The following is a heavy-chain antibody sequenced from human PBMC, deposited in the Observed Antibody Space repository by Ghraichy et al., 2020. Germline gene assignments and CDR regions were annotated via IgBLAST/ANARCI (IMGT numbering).Heavy chain of an antibody. CDR1: GGTFSSYA. CDR2: IIPIFGTA. D-gene: IGHD2-8*01. V-gene: IGHV1-69*13. J-gene: IGHJ6*02. Sequence: SVKVSCKASGGTFSSYAISWVRQAPGQGLEWMGGIIPIFGTANYAQKFQGRVTITADESTSTAYMELSSLRSEDTAVYYCARVSRATLMVYAIRYYGMDVWGHGTTVTVSS. CDR3: ARVSRATLMVYAIRYYGMDV.